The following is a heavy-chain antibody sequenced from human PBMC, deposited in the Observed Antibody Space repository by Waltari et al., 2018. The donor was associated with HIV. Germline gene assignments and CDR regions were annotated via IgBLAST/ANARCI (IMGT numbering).Heavy chain of an antibody. V-gene: IGHV4-59*01. CDR3: ARGHYYDGSGAYYYYGMDV. CDR2: IHYSGRS. CDR1: GGSISVSY. Sequence: QVQLRESGPGLVKPSETLSLTCTVSGGSISVSYWSRIRQPPGKGLEWIGYIHYSGRSDYRPSLKSRVTISVDTSKNQFSLKLRSVTAADTAVYYCARGHYYDGSGAYYYYGMDVWGQGTTVTVS. J-gene: IGHJ6*02. D-gene: IGHD3-22*01.